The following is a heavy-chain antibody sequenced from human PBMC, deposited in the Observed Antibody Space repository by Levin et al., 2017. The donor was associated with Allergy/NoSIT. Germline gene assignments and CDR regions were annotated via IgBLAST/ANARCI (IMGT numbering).Heavy chain of an antibody. J-gene: IGHJ6*02. CDR2: ISWNSGSI. CDR1: GFTFDDYA. V-gene: IGHV3-9*01. CDR3: AKDSAAGTYYYYGMDG. D-gene: IGHD6-13*01. Sequence: GGSLRLSCAASGFTFDDYAMHWVRQAPGKGLEWVSGISWNSGSIGYADSVKGRFTISRDNAKNSLYLQMNSLRAEDTALYYCAKDSAAGTYYYYGMDGWGQGTTVTVSS.